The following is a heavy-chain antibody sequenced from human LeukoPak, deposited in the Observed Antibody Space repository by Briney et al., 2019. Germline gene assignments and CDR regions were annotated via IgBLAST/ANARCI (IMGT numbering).Heavy chain of an antibody. CDR2: ILNDGSNK. V-gene: IGHV3-33*05. J-gene: IGHJ4*02. D-gene: IGHD2-2*01. Sequence: GGSLRLSCAASGFTFSRYGMHWVRQAPGKGLEWVGVILNDGSNKYYADSVKGRFTISRDNSKNTLYLEMNSLRVEGTAVYYCARDGSTSYHDYWGQGTRVTVSS. CDR3: ARDGSTSYHDY. CDR1: GFTFSRYG.